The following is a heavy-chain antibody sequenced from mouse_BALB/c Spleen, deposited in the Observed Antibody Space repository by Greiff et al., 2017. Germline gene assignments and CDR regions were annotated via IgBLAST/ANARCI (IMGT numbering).Heavy chain of an antibody. V-gene: IGHV5-4*02. CDR3: AGAIYYGNYYAMDY. CDR1: GFTFSDYY. D-gene: IGHD2-1*01. CDR2: ISDGGSYT. J-gene: IGHJ4*01. Sequence: EVMLVESGGGLVKPGGSLKLSCAASGFTFSDYYMYWVRQTPEKRLEWVATISDGGSYTYYPDSVKGRFTISRDNAKNNLYLQMSSLKSEDTAMYYCAGAIYYGNYYAMDYWGQGTSVTVSS.